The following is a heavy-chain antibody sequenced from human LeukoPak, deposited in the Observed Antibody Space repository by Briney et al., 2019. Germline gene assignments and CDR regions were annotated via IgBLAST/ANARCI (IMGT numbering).Heavy chain of an antibody. Sequence: SETLSLTCTVSGGSISSYYWSWIRQPPGKGLEWVGYIYYSGSTTYNPSLKSQVTISVDTSKNQFSLKLSSVTAADTAVYYCARVVPAAMDYYYYGMDVWGQGTTVTVSS. CDR1: GGSISSYY. CDR3: ARVVPAAMDYYYYGMDV. V-gene: IGHV4-59*01. D-gene: IGHD2-2*01. CDR2: IYYSGST. J-gene: IGHJ6*02.